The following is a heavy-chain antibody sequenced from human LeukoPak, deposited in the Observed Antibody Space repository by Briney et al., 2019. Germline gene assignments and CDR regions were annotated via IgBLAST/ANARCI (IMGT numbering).Heavy chain of an antibody. V-gene: IGHV4-34*01. D-gene: IGHD6-13*01. CDR2: INHSGST. Sequence: SETLSLTCAVYGGSFSGSYWSWIRQPPGKGLEWIGEINHSGSTNYNPSLKSRVTISVDTSKNQFSLKLSSVTAADTAMYYCARVVRFYYYYGMDVWGQGTTVTVSS. CDR3: ARVVRFYYYYGMDV. CDR1: GGSFSGSY. J-gene: IGHJ6*02.